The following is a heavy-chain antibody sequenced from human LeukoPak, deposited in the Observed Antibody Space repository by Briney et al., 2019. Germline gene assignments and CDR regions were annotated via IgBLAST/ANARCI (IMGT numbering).Heavy chain of an antibody. CDR3: ARDLPIAAAGTTAFDI. J-gene: IGHJ3*02. V-gene: IGHV3-21*01. CDR2: ISSSSSYI. CDR1: GFTFSSYS. D-gene: IGHD6-13*01. Sequence: GGSLRLSCAASGFTFSSYSMNWVRQAPGKGLEWVSSISSSSSYIYYADSVKGRFTISRDNAKNSLYLQMNSLRAEDTAVYYCARDLPIAAAGTTAFDIWGQGKMVTVSS.